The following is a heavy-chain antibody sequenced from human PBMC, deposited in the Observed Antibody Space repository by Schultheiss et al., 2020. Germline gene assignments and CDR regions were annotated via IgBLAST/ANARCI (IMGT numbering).Heavy chain of an antibody. Sequence: GGSLRLSCAASGFTVSSNYMSWVRQAPGKGLEWVGRIKSKTDGGTTDYAAPVKGRFTISRDDSKNTLYLQMNSLKTEDTAVYYCTRDDSGYEVYYYYGMDVWGQGTTVTVSS. CDR2: IKSKTDGGTT. CDR1: GFTVSSNY. J-gene: IGHJ6*02. V-gene: IGHV3-15*01. CDR3: TRDDSGYEVYYYYGMDV. D-gene: IGHD5-12*01.